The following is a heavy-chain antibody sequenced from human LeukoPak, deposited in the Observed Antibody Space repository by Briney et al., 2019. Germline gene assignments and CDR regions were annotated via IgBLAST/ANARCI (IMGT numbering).Heavy chain of an antibody. CDR1: GYTFSGYC. CDR3: ARGGSTIVVVPASNLPSDY. V-gene: IGHV1-2*02. J-gene: IGHJ4*02. Sequence: GASVKVSCKASGYTFSGYCVHWVRQAPGQGLEWMGWINPNTGATNYAQKFQGRVTMTRDTSISAAFLELSMLTSDDTAVYYCARGGSTIVVVPASNLPSDYWGQGTLVTVSS. D-gene: IGHD2-2*01. CDR2: INPNTGAT.